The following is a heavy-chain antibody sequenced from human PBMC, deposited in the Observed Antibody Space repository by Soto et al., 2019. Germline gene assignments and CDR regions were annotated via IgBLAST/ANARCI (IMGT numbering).Heavy chain of an antibody. Sequence: EVHLVESGGGLVQPGGSLRLSCAASGFTVSSNYMSWVRQAPGKGLEWVSVIYSGGETYYADSVKGRFTISRHNSRNTLYLQMNSLSPEDTAMYYCARGGVYYYYYYMDVWGKWTTVTVSS. CDR2: IYSGGET. CDR3: ARGGVYYYYYYMDV. D-gene: IGHD3-10*01. V-gene: IGHV3-53*04. CDR1: GFTVSSNY. J-gene: IGHJ6*03.